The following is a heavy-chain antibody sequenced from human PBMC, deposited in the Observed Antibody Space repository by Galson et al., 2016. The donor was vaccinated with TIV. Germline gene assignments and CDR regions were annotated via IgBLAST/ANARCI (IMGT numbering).Heavy chain of an antibody. CDR2: ISSYNGDT. V-gene: IGHV1-18*04. CDR3: VRDRGSMTMILVVDYHYGMDV. D-gene: IGHD3-22*01. CDR1: GYTFRNYG. Sequence: SVKVSCKASGYTFRNYGFSWVRQAPGQGLEWLGWISSYNGDTNYAHNLRGRLTMTTDSSTTTASMELRSLRSDDTAVYFCVRDRGSMTMILVVDYHYGMDVWGQGTTVTVSS. J-gene: IGHJ6*02.